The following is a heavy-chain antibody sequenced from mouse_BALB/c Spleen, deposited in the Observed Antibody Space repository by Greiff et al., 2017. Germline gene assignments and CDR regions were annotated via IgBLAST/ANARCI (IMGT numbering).Heavy chain of an antibody. V-gene: IGHV1-7*01. D-gene: IGHD5-5*01. J-gene: IGHJ2*01. CDR3: ARGGLPPDY. CDR1: GYTFTSYW. Sequence: VQLQQSGAELAKPGASVKMSCKASGYTFTSYWMHWVKQRPGQGLEWIGYINPSTGYTEYNQKFKDKATLTADKSSSTAYMQLSSLTSEDSAVYYCARGGLPPDYWGQGTTLTVSS. CDR2: INPSTGYT.